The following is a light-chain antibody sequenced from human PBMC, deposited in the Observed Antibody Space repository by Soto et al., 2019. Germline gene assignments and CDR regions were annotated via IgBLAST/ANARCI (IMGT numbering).Light chain of an antibody. V-gene: IGKV3-11*01. J-gene: IGKJ4*01. CDR3: QQRVNWPLT. CDR2: DTS. Sequence: EIVLTQSPATLSLSPGERATLSCRASQSISSHLAWYQQKPGQAPRLLMFDTSNRATGIPARFSGSGSGTDFTLTLSSLEPEDLAVYYCQQRVNWPLTFGGGTRVEIK. CDR1: QSISSH.